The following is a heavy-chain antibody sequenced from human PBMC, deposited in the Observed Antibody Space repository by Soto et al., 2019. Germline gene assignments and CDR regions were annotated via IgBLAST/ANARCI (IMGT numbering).Heavy chain of an antibody. D-gene: IGHD6-13*01. Sequence: GESLKISCAASGFTFSSYAMSWVRQAPGKGLEWVSAISGSGGSTYYADSVKGRFTISRDNSKNTLYLQMNSLRAEDTAVYYCAKGASSWYVVFDYWGQGTLVTVSS. CDR3: AKGASSWYVVFDY. CDR2: ISGSGGST. J-gene: IGHJ4*02. CDR1: GFTFSSYA. V-gene: IGHV3-23*01.